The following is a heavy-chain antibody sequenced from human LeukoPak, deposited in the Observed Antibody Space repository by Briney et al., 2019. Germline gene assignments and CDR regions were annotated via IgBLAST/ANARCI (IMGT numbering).Heavy chain of an antibody. J-gene: IGHJ6*02. CDR1: GGSTSSYY. D-gene: IGHD1-7*01. V-gene: IGHV4-59*01. Sequence: SETLSLTCSVSGGSTSSYYWSWIRQPPGKGLEWIGYIYYSGSTNYNPSLKSRVTISVDTSKNQFSLKLSSVTAADTAVYYCARDNWNYGSSMDVWGQGTTVTVSS. CDR2: IYYSGST. CDR3: ARDNWNYGSSMDV.